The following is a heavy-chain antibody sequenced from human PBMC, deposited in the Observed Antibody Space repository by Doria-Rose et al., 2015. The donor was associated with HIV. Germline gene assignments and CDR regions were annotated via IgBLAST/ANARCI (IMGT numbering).Heavy chain of an antibody. CDR2: IVSDDER. V-gene: IGHV2-26*01. CDR1: GVSLSSPGMG. J-gene: IGHJ4*02. D-gene: IGHD6-13*01. Sequence: VTLKESGPVLVKPTETLTLTCTVSGVSLSSPGMGVSWIRQPPGKALEWLANIVSDDERSYKTSLKSRLTISRGTSKSQVVLTMTDMGPVDTATYYCARIKSSRWYHKYSFDFWGQGSLVIVS. CDR3: ARIKSSRWYHKYSFDF.